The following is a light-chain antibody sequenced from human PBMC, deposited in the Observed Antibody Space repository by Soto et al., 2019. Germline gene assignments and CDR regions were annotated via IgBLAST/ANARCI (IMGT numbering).Light chain of an antibody. CDR3: QQANSFPIT. CDR1: QGISSY. V-gene: IGKV1-8*01. Sequence: SRMTLSPSSFSASTGDRVTITCRASQGISSYLAWYQQKPGKAPKLLIYAASSLQSGVPSRFSGSGSGTDFTLTISRLQPEAFATYYYQQANSFPITFGQGTRLEIK. J-gene: IGKJ5*01. CDR2: AAS.